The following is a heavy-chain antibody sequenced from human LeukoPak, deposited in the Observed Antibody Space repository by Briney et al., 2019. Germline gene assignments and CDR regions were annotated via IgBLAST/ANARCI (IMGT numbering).Heavy chain of an antibody. D-gene: IGHD3-22*01. Sequence: PGGSLRLSCAASGFTFSSYAMHWVRQAPGKGLEWVAVIAYDGSNKYYADSVKGRFTISRDNSKNTLYLQMNSLRAEDTAVYYCARGLTIIDRSEFGYWGQGTLVTVSS. J-gene: IGHJ4*02. CDR3: ARGLTIIDRSEFGY. CDR1: GFTFSSYA. V-gene: IGHV3-30-3*01. CDR2: IAYDGSNK.